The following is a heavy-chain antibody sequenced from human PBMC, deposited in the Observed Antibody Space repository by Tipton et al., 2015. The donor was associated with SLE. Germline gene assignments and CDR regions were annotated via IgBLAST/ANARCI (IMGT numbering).Heavy chain of an antibody. Sequence: SLRLSCAASGFTFSSYAMHWVRQAPGKGLEWVAFISYDGSNKYYADSVKGRFTISRDNSKNTLYLQMNSLRAEDTALYYCAREGNYDTSGTFDYWGQGTLVTVSS. CDR1: GFTFSSYA. CDR3: AREGNYDTSGTFDY. J-gene: IGHJ4*02. CDR2: ISYDGSNK. D-gene: IGHD3-22*01. V-gene: IGHV3-30-3*01.